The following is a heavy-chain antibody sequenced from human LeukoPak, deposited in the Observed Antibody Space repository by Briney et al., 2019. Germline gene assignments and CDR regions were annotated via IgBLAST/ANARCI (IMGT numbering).Heavy chain of an antibody. J-gene: IGHJ3*02. CDR1: GGSISSGSYY. V-gene: IGHV4-61*02. CDR3: ARRLRFFDI. Sequence: SETLSLTCTVSGGSISSGSYYWSWIRQPAGKGLEWIGRIYTSGSTNYNPSLKSRVTISVDTSKNQFSLKLSSVTAADTAVYYCARRLRFFDIWGQGTMVTVSS. D-gene: IGHD3-3*01. CDR2: IYTSGST.